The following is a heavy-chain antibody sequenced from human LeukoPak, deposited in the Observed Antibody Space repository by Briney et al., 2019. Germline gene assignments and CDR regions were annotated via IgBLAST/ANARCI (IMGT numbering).Heavy chain of an antibody. Sequence: TSETLSLTCTVSGGSISTYYWTWIRQPPGKGLEWIGYIYYSGSTNYNPSLKSRVTISVDTSKNQFSLKLTSVTAADTAVYYCARIKYYGSGGSDGMDVWGQGTTVTVSS. D-gene: IGHD3-10*01. J-gene: IGHJ6*02. CDR2: IYYSGST. CDR3: ARIKYYGSGGSDGMDV. CDR1: GGSISTYY. V-gene: IGHV4-59*01.